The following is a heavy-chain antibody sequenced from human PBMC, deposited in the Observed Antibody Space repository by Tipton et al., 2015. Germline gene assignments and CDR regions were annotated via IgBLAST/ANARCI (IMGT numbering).Heavy chain of an antibody. D-gene: IGHD5-24*01. CDR1: GYTLTSYD. J-gene: IGHJ4*02. Sequence: QVQLVQSGAEVKEPGASVKVSCKASGYTLTSYDINWVRQATGQGLEWMGWMNPKSGNTGYAQKFQGRVTMTRDTSISTAYMELSSLTSEDTAVYYCARFRRDGNNWLWGQGTLVTVSS. CDR3: ARFRRDGNNWL. V-gene: IGHV1-8*01. CDR2: MNPKSGNT.